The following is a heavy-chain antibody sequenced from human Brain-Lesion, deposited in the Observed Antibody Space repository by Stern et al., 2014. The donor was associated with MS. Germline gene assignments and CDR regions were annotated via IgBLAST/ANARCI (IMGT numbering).Heavy chain of an antibody. D-gene: IGHD5-12*01. J-gene: IGHJ6*02. V-gene: IGHV3-53*04. CDR2: ISASGTT. Sequence: VQLVESGGGLVQPGGSLRLSCAASGLTVANEYMSWVRQAPGKGPEWGSLISASGTTAYADSAKGRFIISRHNSENTLSLQMNSLRPEDTAVYYCAREGGDDDDYYGLDVWGPGTTVTVSS. CDR3: AREGGDDDDYYGLDV. CDR1: GLTVANEY.